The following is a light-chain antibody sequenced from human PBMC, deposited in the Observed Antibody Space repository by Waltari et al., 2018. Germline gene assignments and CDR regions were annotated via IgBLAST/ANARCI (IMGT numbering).Light chain of an antibody. CDR1: QGSISA. V-gene: IGKV1-13*02. J-gene: IGKJ4*01. Sequence: AIQLTQSPSSLSALVGYRVTITCLASQGSISALAWYQQQPGKAPNLLIYDASSSESGVPSRFSGSGSGTDFSLTISSLQPEDFATYYCQQFNSYPALTFGGGTKVEIK. CDR3: QQFNSYPALT. CDR2: DAS.